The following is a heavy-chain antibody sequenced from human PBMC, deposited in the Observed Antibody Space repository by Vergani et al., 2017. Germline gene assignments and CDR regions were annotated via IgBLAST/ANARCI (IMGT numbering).Heavy chain of an antibody. CDR1: GYTFTSYG. CDR3: ARDNMSTFGGVIVTPLDY. V-gene: IGHV1-18*01. Sequence: QVQLVQSGAEVKKPGASVKVSCKASGYTFTSYGISWVRQAPGQGLEWMGWISAYNGNTTYAQKLQGRVTMTTDTSTSTAYMELRSLRSDDTAVYYCARDNMSTFGGVIVTPLDYWGQGTLVTVSS. D-gene: IGHD3-16*02. J-gene: IGHJ4*02. CDR2: ISAYNGNT.